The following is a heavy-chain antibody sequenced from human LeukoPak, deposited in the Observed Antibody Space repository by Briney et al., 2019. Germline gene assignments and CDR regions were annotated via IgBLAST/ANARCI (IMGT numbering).Heavy chain of an antibody. J-gene: IGHJ6*03. CDR3: ARGLYYYYMDV. CDR2: IYYSGNT. Sequence: PSETLSLTCAVSGGSISRYYWSWIRQPPGKGLEWIGYIYYSGNTNYNPSLKSRVTISVDTSKNQFSLKLSSVTAADTAVYYCARGLYYYYMDVWGKGTTVTVSS. CDR1: GGSISRYY. V-gene: IGHV4-59*01.